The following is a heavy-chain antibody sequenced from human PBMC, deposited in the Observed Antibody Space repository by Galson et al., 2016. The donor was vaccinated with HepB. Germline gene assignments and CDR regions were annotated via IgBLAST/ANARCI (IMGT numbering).Heavy chain of an antibody. CDR1: GASISSGTYY. D-gene: IGHD2-15*01. V-gene: IGHV4-61*02. CDR3: ARDVSTLGYCSGGSCYSFDY. Sequence: TLSLTCTVSGASISSGTYYWSWIRQPTGKGLEWIGRIYTSGITNYNPSLKSRVTMSVDTSKNQFSLKLTSVTAADTAVYFCARDVSTLGYCSGGSCYSFDYWGQGTLVTVSS. J-gene: IGHJ4*02. CDR2: IYTSGIT.